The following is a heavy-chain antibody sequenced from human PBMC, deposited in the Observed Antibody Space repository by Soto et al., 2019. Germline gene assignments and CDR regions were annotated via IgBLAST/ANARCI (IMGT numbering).Heavy chain of an antibody. CDR3: AREDYDILTGYYMSVS. J-gene: IGHJ5*02. Sequence: QVQLVQSGAEVKKPGSSVKVSCKASGGTFSSYAISWVRQAPGQGLEWMGGIIPIFGTANYTQKFQGRVTITADESTSTAYRELSSLRSEDTAVYYCAREDYDILTGYYMSVSWGQGTLVTVSS. V-gene: IGHV1-69*01. D-gene: IGHD3-9*01. CDR1: GGTFSSYA. CDR2: IIPIFGTA.